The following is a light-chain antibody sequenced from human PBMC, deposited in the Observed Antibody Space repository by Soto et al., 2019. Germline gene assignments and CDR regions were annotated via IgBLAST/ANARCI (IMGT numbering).Light chain of an antibody. CDR2: DAS. CDR1: QGIGSA. CDR3: LLFNTYPQA. J-gene: IGKJ4*01. V-gene: IGKV1-13*02. Sequence: GDRVTITCRARQGIGSALAWYQQAPGKPPKLPIFDASTLENGVPSRFSGGGSGTDFTLTISSLQPEDFATYYCLLFNTYPQAFGGGTKVEIK.